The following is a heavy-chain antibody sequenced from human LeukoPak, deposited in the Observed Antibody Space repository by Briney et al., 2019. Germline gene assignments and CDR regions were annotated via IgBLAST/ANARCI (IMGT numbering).Heavy chain of an antibody. CDR2: ISWNSGSI. Sequence: GGSLRLSCAASGFTFDDYAMHWVRQAPGKGLEWVSGISWNSGSIGYADSVKGRFTISRDNAKNTLYLQMNSLRAEDTAVYYCATRGVVTTIRAFDIWGQGTMVTVSS. D-gene: IGHD5-12*01. CDR3: ATRGVVTTIRAFDI. V-gene: IGHV3-9*01. CDR1: GFTFDDYA. J-gene: IGHJ3*02.